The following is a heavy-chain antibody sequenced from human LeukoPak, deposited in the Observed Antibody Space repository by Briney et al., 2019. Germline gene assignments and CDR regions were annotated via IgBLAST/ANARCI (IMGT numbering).Heavy chain of an antibody. Sequence: ASVKVSCKASGYTFTGHYVHWVRQAPGQGLERMGWVNPNSGGTVFAQKFQDRVTMTRDTSISTAYMELSSLQSDDTAIYYCARGPDALSPGWFDPWGQGTLVTVSS. D-gene: IGHD2-2*01. J-gene: IGHJ5*02. CDR3: ARGPDALSPGWFDP. CDR1: GYTFTGHY. V-gene: IGHV1-2*02. CDR2: VNPNSGGT.